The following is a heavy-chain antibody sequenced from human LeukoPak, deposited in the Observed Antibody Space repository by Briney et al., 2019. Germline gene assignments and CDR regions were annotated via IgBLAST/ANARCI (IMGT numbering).Heavy chain of an antibody. J-gene: IGHJ4*02. CDR3: ARGATRYCGGDCLDY. V-gene: IGHV1-46*01. D-gene: IGHD2-21*02. Sequence: ASVKVSCKASGYTFTSYYMHWVRQAPGQGLEWMGIINPSGGSTSYAQKFQGRVTMTRDTSTSTVYMELRSLRSEDTAVYYCARGATRYCGGDCLDYWGQGTLVTVSS. CDR2: INPSGGST. CDR1: GYTFTSYY.